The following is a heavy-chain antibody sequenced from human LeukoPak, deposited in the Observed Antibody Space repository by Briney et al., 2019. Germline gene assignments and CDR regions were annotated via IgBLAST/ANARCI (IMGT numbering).Heavy chain of an antibody. Sequence: LAGRSLRLSCAASGFTFSSYAMHWVRQAPGKGLEWVAVISYDGNIKYYADSVKGRFTISRDSSKSTLYLQMNSLRAEDTAVYYCARAGVTIFGVVVSDAFDIWGQGTMVTISS. CDR2: ISYDGNIK. D-gene: IGHD3-3*01. J-gene: IGHJ3*02. CDR3: ARAGVTIFGVVVSDAFDI. CDR1: GFTFSSYA. V-gene: IGHV3-30-3*01.